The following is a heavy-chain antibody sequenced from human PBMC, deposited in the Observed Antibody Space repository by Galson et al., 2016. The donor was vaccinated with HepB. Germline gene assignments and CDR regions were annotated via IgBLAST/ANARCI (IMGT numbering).Heavy chain of an antibody. CDR1: GFSFSSYV. J-gene: IGHJ4*02. Sequence: SLRLSCAASGFSFSSYVMSWVRQPPGKGLEWVLGISGSPVTTYYADSVRGRFTISRDDSKKMLYPQMNSLTVEDAALYYCTKDRGGGSSWYLGYSWGQGTLVTVSS. V-gene: IGHV3-23*01. D-gene: IGHD6-13*01. CDR2: ISGSPVTT. CDR3: TKDRGGGSSWYLGYS.